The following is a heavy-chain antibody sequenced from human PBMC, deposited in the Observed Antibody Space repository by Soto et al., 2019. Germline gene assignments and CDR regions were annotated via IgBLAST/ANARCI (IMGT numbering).Heavy chain of an antibody. J-gene: IGHJ4*02. CDR2: IWYDGSNK. V-gene: IGHV3-33*01. Sequence: QVQLVESGGGVVQPGRSLRLSCAASGFTFSSYGMHWVRQAPGKGLEWVAVIWYDGSNKYYADSVKGRFTISRDNSKNTLYLQTNSLRAEDPAVYYCARVSYGGTVVLDYWGQGTLVTVSS. D-gene: IGHD4-17*01. CDR3: ARVSYGGTVVLDY. CDR1: GFTFSSYG.